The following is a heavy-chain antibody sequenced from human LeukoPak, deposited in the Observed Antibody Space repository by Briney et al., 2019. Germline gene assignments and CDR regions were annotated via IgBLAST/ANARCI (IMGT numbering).Heavy chain of an antibody. CDR3: ARVSGSYPRPFDY. Sequence: SETLSLTCAVYGGSFSGYYWSWIRQHPGKGLEWIGYIYYSGSTYYNPSLKSRVTISVDTSKNQFSLKLSSVTAADTAVYYCARVSGSYPRPFDYWGQRTLVTVSS. V-gene: IGHV4-31*11. CDR2: IYYSGST. J-gene: IGHJ4*02. D-gene: IGHD1-26*01. CDR1: GGSFSGYY.